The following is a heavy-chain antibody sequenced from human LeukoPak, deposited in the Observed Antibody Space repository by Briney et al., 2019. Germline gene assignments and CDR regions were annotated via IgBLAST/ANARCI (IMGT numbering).Heavy chain of an antibody. V-gene: IGHV3-23*01. Sequence: GGSLRLSCAASGFTFRRYAMTWVRQAPGKGLEWVSGVTGSGATTYYADSVKGRFTISRDNSKNTLYLQMNSLRAEDTAVYYCAKSGSGDSTAWYENHDFWGQGTLVAVSS. J-gene: IGHJ4*02. CDR1: GFTFRRYA. CDR3: AKSGSGDSTAWYENHDF. CDR2: VTGSGATT. D-gene: IGHD6-19*01.